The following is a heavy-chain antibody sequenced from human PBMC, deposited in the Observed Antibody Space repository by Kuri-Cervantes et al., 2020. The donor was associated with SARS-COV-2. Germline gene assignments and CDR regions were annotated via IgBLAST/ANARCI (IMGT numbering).Heavy chain of an antibody. V-gene: IGHV3-15*07. J-gene: IGHJ6*02. Sequence: GESLKISCSASGFTFSSHALHWVRQAPGKGLEWVGRIKSKTDGGTTDYAAPVKGRFTISRDDSKNTLYLQMNSLKTEDTAVYYCTTVGTGYSYGFDYYGMDVWGQGTTVTVSS. D-gene: IGHD5-18*01. CDR3: TTVGTGYSYGFDYYGMDV. CDR1: GFTFSSHA. CDR2: IKSKTDGGTT.